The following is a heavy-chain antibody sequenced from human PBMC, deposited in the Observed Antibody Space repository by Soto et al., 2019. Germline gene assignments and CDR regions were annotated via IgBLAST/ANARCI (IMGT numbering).Heavy chain of an antibody. J-gene: IGHJ4*02. CDR3: AIVRVADSPLDH. CDR1: GFIFSNNG. V-gene: IGHV3-30*13. D-gene: IGHD3-10*02. CDR2: MSYDGSAK. Sequence: GGSLRLSCEGSGFIFSNNGMHWVRQAPGKGLEWVAFMSYDGSAKFLADSVKGRFTISRDNSKSILFLHMSSLRAEDTAMYYCAIVRVADSPLDHWSQGTLVTVSS.